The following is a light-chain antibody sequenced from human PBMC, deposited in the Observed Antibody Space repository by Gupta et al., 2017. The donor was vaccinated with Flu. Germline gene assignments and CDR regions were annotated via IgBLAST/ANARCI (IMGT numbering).Light chain of an antibody. CDR1: QSVSNS. CDR2: DAS. CDR3: QQRRIGVT. Sequence: SPATVSLSPGERATRSCRTSQSVSNSLAWYQQKPGQAPRLLIYDASNRATGIPARFSGSGSGTDFTLTISSLEAEDFAVYYWQQRRIGVTFGQGTRLEIK. V-gene: IGKV3-11*01. J-gene: IGKJ5*01.